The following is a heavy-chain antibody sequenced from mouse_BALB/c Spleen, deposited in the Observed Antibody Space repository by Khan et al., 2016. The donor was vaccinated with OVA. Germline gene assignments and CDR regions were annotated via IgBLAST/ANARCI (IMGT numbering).Heavy chain of an antibody. Sequence: QIQLVQSGPELRKPGETVKISCQTSGYTFTNFRVNWVKQTPGMGLKWMGCINTLTGEPTYADDFKGRFAFSLETSASTAYLQINNLKNEDMAAYFGSRHGHGESFYFDFGGQGTTLTVSS. J-gene: IGHJ2*01. V-gene: IGHV9-1*02. CDR1: GYTFTNFR. D-gene: IGHD2-13*01. CDR2: INTLTGEP. CDR3: SRHGHGESFYFDF.